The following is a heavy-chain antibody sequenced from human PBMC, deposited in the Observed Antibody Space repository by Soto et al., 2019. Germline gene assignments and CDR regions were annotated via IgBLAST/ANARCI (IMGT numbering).Heavy chain of an antibody. V-gene: IGHV1-69*13. CDR3: ASWGIAAAGTNYYYGMDV. CDR1: GGTFSSYA. D-gene: IGHD6-13*01. CDR2: IIPTFGTA. J-gene: IGHJ6*02. Sequence: SVKVSCKASGGTFSSYAISWVRQAPGQGLEWMGGIIPTFGTANYAQKFQGRVKITADESTSTAYMELSSLRSEDTAVYYCASWGIAAAGTNYYYGMDVWGQGTTVTVSS.